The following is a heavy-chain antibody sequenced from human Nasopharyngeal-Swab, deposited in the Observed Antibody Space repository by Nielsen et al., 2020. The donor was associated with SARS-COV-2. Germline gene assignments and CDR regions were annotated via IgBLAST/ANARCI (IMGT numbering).Heavy chain of an antibody. D-gene: IGHD2-2*01. CDR3: ARDNHCSSTSCYLWFSAYYYYMDV. Sequence: WIRQPPGKGLEWVSSISSSSSYIYYADSVKGRFTISRDNAKNSLCLQMNSLRAEDTAVYYCARDNHCSSTSCYLWFSAYYYYMDVWGKGTTVTVSS. V-gene: IGHV3-21*01. CDR2: ISSSSSYI. J-gene: IGHJ6*03.